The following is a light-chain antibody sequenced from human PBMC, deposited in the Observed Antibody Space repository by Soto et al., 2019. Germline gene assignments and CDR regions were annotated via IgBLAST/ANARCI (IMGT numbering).Light chain of an antibody. CDR1: QSVSSY. CDR2: GAS. Sequence: EIVLTQSPATLSLSPGNRATLSCRASQSVSSYLAWYQQKPGQAPRLLIYGASSRATGIPDRFSGSGSGTDFTLTISRLEPEDFAVYYCQQYGSSPTFGQGTRLEIK. V-gene: IGKV3-20*01. CDR3: QQYGSSPT. J-gene: IGKJ5*01.